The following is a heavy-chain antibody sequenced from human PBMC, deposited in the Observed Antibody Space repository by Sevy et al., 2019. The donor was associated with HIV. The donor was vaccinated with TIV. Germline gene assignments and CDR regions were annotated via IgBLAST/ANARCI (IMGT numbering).Heavy chain of an antibody. CDR2: ISSSSSYI. J-gene: IGHJ3*02. CDR3: AREVRYGGDAFDI. CDR1: GFTFSSYS. V-gene: IGHV3-21*01. Sequence: GGSLRLSCAASGFTFSSYSMNWVRQAPGKGLEWVSSISSSSSYIYYADSVKGRFTISRDNAKNSLYLQMNSLRAEDTAGYYCAREVRYGGDAFDIWGQGTMVTVSS. D-gene: IGHD4-17*01.